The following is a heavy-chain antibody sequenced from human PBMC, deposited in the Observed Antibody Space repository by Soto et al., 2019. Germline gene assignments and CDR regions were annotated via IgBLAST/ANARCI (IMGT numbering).Heavy chain of an antibody. Sequence: PSETLSLTCAVYGGSFSGYYWSWIRQPPGKGLEWIGEINHSGSTNYNPSLKSRVTISVDTSKNQFSLKLSSVTAADTAVYYCARGIAVAAEIDYWGQGTLVTVSS. D-gene: IGHD6-19*01. CDR3: ARGIAVAAEIDY. V-gene: IGHV4-34*01. CDR1: GGSFSGYY. J-gene: IGHJ4*02. CDR2: INHSGST.